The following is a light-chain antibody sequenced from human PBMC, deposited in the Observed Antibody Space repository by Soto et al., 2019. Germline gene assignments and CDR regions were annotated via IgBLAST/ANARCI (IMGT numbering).Light chain of an antibody. CDR1: SSDVGGYNY. CDR3: SSYTGVHTLVHVV. J-gene: IGLJ2*01. V-gene: IGLV2-14*03. CDR2: DVS. Sequence: QSVLTQPASVSGSPGQSITISCTGTSSDVGGYNYVSWYQQHPGIAPKLIIYDVSNRPSGVSNRFSGSKSGNTASLTISGLQAEDEAEYYWSSYTGVHTLVHVVFGGGTKLTVL.